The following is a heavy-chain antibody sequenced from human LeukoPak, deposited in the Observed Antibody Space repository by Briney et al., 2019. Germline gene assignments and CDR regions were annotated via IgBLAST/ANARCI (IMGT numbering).Heavy chain of an antibody. CDR3: AREYYYGSGNYYNRIDY. CDR2: INPNSGGT. CDR1: GYTFTGYY. V-gene: IGHV1-2*02. Sequence: ASVKVSCKASGYTFTGYYMHWVRQAPGQGLEWMGWINPNSGGTNYAQKFQGRVTMTRDTSISTAYMVLNRLRSNDTAVYYCAREYYYGSGNYYNRIDYWGQGTLVTVSS. J-gene: IGHJ4*02. D-gene: IGHD3-10*01.